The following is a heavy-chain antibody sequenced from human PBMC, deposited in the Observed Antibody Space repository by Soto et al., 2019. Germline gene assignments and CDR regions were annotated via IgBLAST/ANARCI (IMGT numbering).Heavy chain of an antibody. CDR2: FSSSSSYI. D-gene: IGHD2-21*02. J-gene: IGHJ6*03. V-gene: IGHV3-21*01. Sequence: PGGSLRLSCAASGFTFSSYSMNWVRQAPGKGLEWVSSFSSSSSYIYYADSVKGRFTISRDNAKNSLYLQMNSLRAEDTAVYYCASAVTPTGYYYMDVWGKGTTVTVSS. CDR3: ASAVTPTGYYYMDV. CDR1: GFTFSSYS.